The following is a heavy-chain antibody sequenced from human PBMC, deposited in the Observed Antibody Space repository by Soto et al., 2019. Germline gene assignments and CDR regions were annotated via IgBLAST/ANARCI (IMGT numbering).Heavy chain of an antibody. CDR3: ASSRAAAGNVLGY. D-gene: IGHD6-13*01. Sequence: QVQLVESGGGLVKPGGSLRLSCAASGFTFSDYYMTWIRQAPGKAPEWVTCISSTSSFTTYADSVKGRFTISRDDATNSLYLEMSSLRAEDTAVYYCASSRAAAGNVLGYWGQGTLVTVSS. CDR1: GFTFSDYY. V-gene: IGHV3-11*05. J-gene: IGHJ4*02. CDR2: ISSTSSFT.